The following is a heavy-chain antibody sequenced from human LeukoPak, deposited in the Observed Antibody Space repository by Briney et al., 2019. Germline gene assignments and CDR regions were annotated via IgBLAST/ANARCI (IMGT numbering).Heavy chain of an antibody. CDR3: ARDLSGYLDSRGSDGFDI. CDR1: GYTFTGYY. D-gene: IGHD6-25*01. Sequence: ASVKVSCKASGYTFTGYYIHWVRQAPGQGLEWMGWISPNSGGTNYAQKFQGRVTMTTDTSTSTAYMELRSLRSDDTAVYYCARDLSGYLDSRGSDGFDIWGQGTMVTVSS. V-gene: IGHV1-2*02. CDR2: ISPNSGGT. J-gene: IGHJ3*02.